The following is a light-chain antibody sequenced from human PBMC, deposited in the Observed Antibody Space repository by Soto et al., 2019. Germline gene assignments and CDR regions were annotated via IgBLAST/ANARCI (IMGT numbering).Light chain of an antibody. V-gene: IGLV2-8*01. CDR1: SSDVGGYNY. J-gene: IGLJ2*01. Sequence: QSALTQPPSASGSPVQSVTISCTGTSSDVGGYNYVSWYRQHPGKAPQLIIYDVNKRPSGVPDRFSGSKSGNTASLTGSGLQAEDEPDDFCNSYGGTNNDVVFGAGTKLTVL. CDR2: DVN. CDR3: NSYGGTNNDVV.